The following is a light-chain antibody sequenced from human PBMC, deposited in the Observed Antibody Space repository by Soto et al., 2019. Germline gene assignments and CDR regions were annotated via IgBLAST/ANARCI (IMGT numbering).Light chain of an antibody. Sequence: EIVLTQSPGNLSLSPGERATLSCRASQSVSSSYLAWYQQKPGQAPRLLIYGASSRATGIPDRFSGSGSGTDFTLTISRLEPEDFAVYYCQQYNNWPPLMCTFGQGTKLEI. CDR3: QQYNNWPPLMCT. V-gene: IGKV3-20*01. CDR1: QSVSSSY. CDR2: GAS. J-gene: IGKJ2*02.